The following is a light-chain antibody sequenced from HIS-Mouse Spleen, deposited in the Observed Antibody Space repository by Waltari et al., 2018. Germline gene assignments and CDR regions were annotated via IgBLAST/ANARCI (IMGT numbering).Light chain of an antibody. CDR1: QSVSSN. CDR3: QQYNNWPPYT. CDR2: GAS. Sequence: EIVMTQSPATLSVSPGERATLSCSASQSVSSNLAWYQQTPGQAPRLLIYGASTRATGIPARFSGSGSGTEFTLTISSLQSEDFAVYYCQQYNNWPPYTFGQGTKLEIK. J-gene: IGKJ2*01. V-gene: IGKV3-15*01.